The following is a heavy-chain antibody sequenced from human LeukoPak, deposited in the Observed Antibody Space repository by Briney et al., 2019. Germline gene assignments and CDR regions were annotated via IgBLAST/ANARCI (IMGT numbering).Heavy chain of an antibody. J-gene: IGHJ3*02. CDR3: ARAAGGSRGGMITFGGVIVTGDAFDI. CDR1: GFTFSSYG. CDR2: ISYDGSNK. Sequence: PGRSLRLSCAASGFTFSSYGMHWVRQAPGKGLEWVAVISYDGSNKYYADSVKGRFTISGDNSKNTLYLQMNSLRAEDTAVYYCARAAGGSRGGMITFGGVIVTGDAFDIWGQGTMVTVSS. D-gene: IGHD3-16*02. V-gene: IGHV3-30*03.